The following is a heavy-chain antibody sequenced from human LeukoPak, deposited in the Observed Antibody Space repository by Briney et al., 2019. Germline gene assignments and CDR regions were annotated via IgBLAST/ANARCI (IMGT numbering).Heavy chain of an antibody. D-gene: IGHD3-22*01. J-gene: IGHJ1*01. Sequence: SETLSLTCSVSGYSISSGYYWGWIRQPPGKGLEWIGSIYHSGSTYYNPSLKSRVTISVDTSKNQFSLKLSSVTAADTAVYYCARLKYYYDSSGYRAEYFQHWGQGTLVTVSS. CDR1: GYSISSGYY. V-gene: IGHV4-38-2*02. CDR3: ARLKYYYDSSGYRAEYFQH. CDR2: IYHSGST.